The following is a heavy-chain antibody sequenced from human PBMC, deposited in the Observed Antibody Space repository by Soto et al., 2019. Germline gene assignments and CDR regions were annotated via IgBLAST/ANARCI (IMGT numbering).Heavy chain of an antibody. J-gene: IGHJ4*02. CDR2: ISGSGGST. V-gene: IGHV3-23*01. CDR1: GFTFSSYF. D-gene: IGHD3-3*01. CDR3: AKARAQYYDFWSGYPVDY. Sequence: PGGSLILSCAASGFTFSSYFMSWVRQAPGKGLEWVSAISGSGGSTYYADSVKGRFTISRDNSKNTLYLQMNSLRAEDTAVYYCAKARAQYYDFWSGYPVDYWGQGTLVTVSS.